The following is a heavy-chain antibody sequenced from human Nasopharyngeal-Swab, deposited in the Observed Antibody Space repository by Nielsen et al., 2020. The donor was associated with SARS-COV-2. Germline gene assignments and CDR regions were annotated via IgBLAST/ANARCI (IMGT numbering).Heavy chain of an antibody. CDR1: GFTFDDYA. J-gene: IGHJ4*02. Sequence: GGSLRLSCAASGFTFDDYAMHWVRQAPGKGLEWVSGISWNSGSIGYADSVKGRFTISRDSAKNSLYLQMNSLRAEDTALYYCAKTMVYSSSSYYFDYWGQGTLVTVSS. CDR3: AKTMVYSSSSYYFDY. CDR2: ISWNSGSI. V-gene: IGHV3-9*01. D-gene: IGHD6-6*01.